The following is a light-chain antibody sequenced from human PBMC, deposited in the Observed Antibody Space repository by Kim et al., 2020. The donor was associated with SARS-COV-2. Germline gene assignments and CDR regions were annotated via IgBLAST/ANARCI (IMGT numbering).Light chain of an antibody. V-gene: IGKV1-6*02. CDR3: LQDYTYPWT. Sequence: AAIGDRVTMTCRPSQGIRNDLSWYQQKPGQAPKVLVYAASSLQPGVPSRFSGSGSDTDFTLTMSSLQPEDAATYYCLQDYTYPWTFGQGTKVDIK. CDR2: AAS. J-gene: IGKJ1*01. CDR1: QGIRND.